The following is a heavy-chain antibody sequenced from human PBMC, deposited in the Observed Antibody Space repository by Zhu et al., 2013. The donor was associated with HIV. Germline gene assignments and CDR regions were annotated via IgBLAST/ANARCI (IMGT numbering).Heavy chain of an antibody. CDR1: GGSFSGYY. V-gene: IGHV4-34*01. D-gene: IGHD2-15*01. CDR2: INHSGST. CDR3: ARGGPPRVVVAAAIDY. J-gene: IGHJ4*02. Sequence: QVQLQQWGAGLLKPSETLSLTCAVYGGSFSGYYWSWIRQPPGKGLEWIGEINHSGSTNYNPSLKSRVTISVDTSKNQFSLKLSSVTAADTAVYYCARGGPPRVVVAAAIDYWGQGTLVTVSS.